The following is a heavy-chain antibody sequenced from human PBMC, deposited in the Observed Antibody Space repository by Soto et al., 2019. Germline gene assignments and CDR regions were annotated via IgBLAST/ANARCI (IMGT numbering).Heavy chain of an antibody. V-gene: IGHV4-59*01. CDR2: VYYSGST. CDR3: ARKGAAASYAHYYMDV. D-gene: IGHD6-13*01. J-gene: IGHJ6*03. CDR1: GGSISPYY. Sequence: PSXTLSLTCTASGGSISPYYLSWIRQPPGKGLEWIGYVYYSGSTNYNPSLESRVTISVDTSRNRFSLNLTSATAADTAVYYCARKGAAASYAHYYMDVWGRGTAVTVSS.